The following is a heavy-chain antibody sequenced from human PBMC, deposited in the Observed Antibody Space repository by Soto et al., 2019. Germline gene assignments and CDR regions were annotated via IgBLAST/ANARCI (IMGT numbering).Heavy chain of an antibody. CDR3: ARDSLGIAVAGRGGY. CDR1: GYTFTGYY. D-gene: IGHD6-19*01. J-gene: IGHJ4*02. V-gene: IGHV1-2*04. CDR2: INPNSGGT. Sequence: ASVKVSCKASGYTFTGYYMHWVRQAPGQGLEWMGWINPNSGGTNYAQKFQGWVTMTRDTSISTAYMELSRLRSDDTAVYYCARDSLGIAVAGRGGYWGQGTLVTVSA.